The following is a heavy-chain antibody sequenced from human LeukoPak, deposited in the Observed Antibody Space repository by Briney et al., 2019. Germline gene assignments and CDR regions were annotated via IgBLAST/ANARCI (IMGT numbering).Heavy chain of an antibody. J-gene: IGHJ4*02. Sequence: SETLSLTCTVSGGSVSSGSYYWSWIRQPAGKGLEWIGRIYTSGSTNYNPSLKSRVTMSVDTSKNQFSLKLSSVTAADTAVYYCARVVYGDYVYFDYWGQGTLVTVSS. CDR1: GGSVSSGSYY. D-gene: IGHD4-17*01. CDR2: IYTSGST. V-gene: IGHV4-61*02. CDR3: ARVVYGDYVYFDY.